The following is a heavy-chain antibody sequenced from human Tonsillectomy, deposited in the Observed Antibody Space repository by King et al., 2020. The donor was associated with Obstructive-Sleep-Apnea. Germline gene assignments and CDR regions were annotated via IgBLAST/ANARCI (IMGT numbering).Heavy chain of an antibody. CDR3: AKVYDILEYYGMDV. J-gene: IGHJ6*02. V-gene: IGHV3-33*06. Sequence: VQLVESGGGVVQPGRSLRLSCAASGFTFSSYGMHWVRQAPGKGPEWVAVIWYDGSNKYYADSVKGRFTISRDNSKNMLYLQMNSLRAEDTAVYYRAKVYDILEYYGMDVWGQGTTVTVSS. D-gene: IGHD3-9*01. CDR2: IWYDGSNK. CDR1: GFTFSSYG.